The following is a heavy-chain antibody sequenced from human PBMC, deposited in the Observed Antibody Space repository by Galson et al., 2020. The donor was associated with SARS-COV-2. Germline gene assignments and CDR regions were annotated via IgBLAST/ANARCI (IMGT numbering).Heavy chain of an antibody. J-gene: IGHJ5*02. CDR3: VRGGIRFEYFLHS. D-gene: IGHD3-3*01. V-gene: IGHV4-59*01. Sequence: SETLSLTCTVSGGSMNSYYWNWIRQSPGKGLEWIGYMYYSGGTYYNPSLRSRAIISVDTSRNQLSLSLSAVTAADTAVYYCVRGGIRFEYFLHSWGQGTLVTVSS. CDR1: GGSMNSYY. CDR2: MYYSGGT.